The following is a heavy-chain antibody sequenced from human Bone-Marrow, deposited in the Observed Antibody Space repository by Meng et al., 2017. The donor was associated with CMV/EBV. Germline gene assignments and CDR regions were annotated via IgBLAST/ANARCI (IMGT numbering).Heavy chain of an antibody. CDR1: GYTFTSYG. D-gene: IGHD6-6*01. CDR3: ARDSHEYSTPRWETYYYYGMDV. J-gene: IGHJ6*02. CDR2: IIPIFGTA. V-gene: IGHV1-69*05. Sequence: SVKVSCKASGYTFTSYGISWVRQAPGQGLEWMGGIIPIFGTANYAQKFQGRVTITTDESTSTAYMELSSLRSEDTAVYYCARDSHEYSTPRWETYYYYGMDVWGQGTTVTVSS.